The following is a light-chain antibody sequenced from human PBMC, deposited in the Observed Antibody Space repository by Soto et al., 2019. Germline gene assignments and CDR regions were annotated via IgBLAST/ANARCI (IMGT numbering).Light chain of an antibody. J-gene: IGKJ3*01. CDR3: QQYDCSPTT. CDR2: VVS. V-gene: IGKV3-20*01. CDR1: PSISSNR. Sequence: EIVLTQSPGTLSLSPGERATLYCRASPSISSNRFAWFQEKPGQSPSLLIYVVSSRATGIPDSFSGSGSVSDFTLTISTLEPVYFGVYYCQQYDCSPTTFGPGTNVDIK.